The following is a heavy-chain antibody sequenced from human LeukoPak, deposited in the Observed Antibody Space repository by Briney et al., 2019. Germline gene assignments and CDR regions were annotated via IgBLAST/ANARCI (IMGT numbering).Heavy chain of an antibody. CDR1: GFTFSSYS. V-gene: IGHV3-21*01. CDR3: ARGYERTWIDY. D-gene: IGHD1-14*01. CDR2: ISSSSSYI. J-gene: IGHJ4*02. Sequence: GGSPRLSCAASGFTFSSYSMNWVRQAPGKGLEWVSSISSSSSYIYYADSVKGRFTISRDNAKNSLYLQMNSLRAEDTAVYYCARGYERTWIDYWGQGTLVTVSS.